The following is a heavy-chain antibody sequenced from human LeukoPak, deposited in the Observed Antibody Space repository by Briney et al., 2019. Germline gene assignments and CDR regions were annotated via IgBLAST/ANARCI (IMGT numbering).Heavy chain of an antibody. J-gene: IGHJ5*02. V-gene: IGHV4-59*08. CDR3: ARHSNWNAGVDWFDP. CDR2: IQYSGSA. D-gene: IGHD1-20*01. CDR1: GGSNY. Sequence: LETLSLTCIVSGGSNYWSWLRQPPGRGLEWIAYIQYSGSASYNTSLKSRVTISIDTSSNQLSLKLNSVTAADTAVYYCARHSNWNAGVDWFDPWGQGTLVTVSS.